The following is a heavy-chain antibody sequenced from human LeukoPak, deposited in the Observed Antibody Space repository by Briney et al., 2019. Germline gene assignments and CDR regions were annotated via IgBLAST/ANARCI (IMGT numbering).Heavy chain of an antibody. V-gene: IGHV1-8*03. CDR2: MNPNSGNT. Sequence: ASVKVSCKASGYTFTSYGISWVRQAPGQGLEWMGWMNPNSGNTGYAQKFQGRVTITRNTSISTAYMELSSLRSEDTAVYYCARGRGAARRRNFDYWGQGTLVTVSS. J-gene: IGHJ4*02. CDR3: ARGRGAARRRNFDY. D-gene: IGHD6-6*01. CDR1: GYTFTSYG.